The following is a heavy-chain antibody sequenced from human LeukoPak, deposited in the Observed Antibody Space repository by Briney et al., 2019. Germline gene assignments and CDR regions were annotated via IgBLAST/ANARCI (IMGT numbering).Heavy chain of an antibody. CDR3: AKARYCSGGTCPEWFDP. Sequence: PGGSLRLSCAASGNYWMHWVRQAPGKGLVWVSHINSDGSWTSYADSVKGRFTISRDNSKNTLYLQMNSLRAEDTAIYYCAKARYCSGGTCPEWFDPWGQGTLVTVSS. V-gene: IGHV3-74*01. CDR1: GNYW. D-gene: IGHD2-15*01. J-gene: IGHJ5*02. CDR2: INSDGSWT.